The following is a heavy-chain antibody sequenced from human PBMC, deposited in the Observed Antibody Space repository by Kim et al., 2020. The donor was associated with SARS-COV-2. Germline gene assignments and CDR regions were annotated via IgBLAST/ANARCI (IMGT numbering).Heavy chain of an antibody. CDR3: ARVLVGAIDY. CDR1: GGSISSSSYY. V-gene: IGHV4-39*07. CDR2: IYYSGST. D-gene: IGHD1-26*01. J-gene: IGHJ4*02. Sequence: SETLSLTCTVSGGSISSSSYYWGWIRQPPGKGLEWIGSIYYSGSTYYNPSLKSRVTISVDTSKNQFSLKLSSVTAADTAVYYCARVLVGAIDYWGQGTL.